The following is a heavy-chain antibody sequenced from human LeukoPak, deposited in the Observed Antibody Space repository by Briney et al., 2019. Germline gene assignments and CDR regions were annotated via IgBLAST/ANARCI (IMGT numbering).Heavy chain of an antibody. Sequence: GGSLRLSCAASGFTFSSYAMSWVRQAPGKGLEWVSVIYSGGSTYYADSVKGRFTISRHNSKNTLYLQMNSLRTEDTAVYYCARDRYSSSSFWFDPWGQGTLVTVSS. CDR2: IYSGGST. V-gene: IGHV3-53*04. D-gene: IGHD6-6*01. CDR1: GFTFSSYA. J-gene: IGHJ5*02. CDR3: ARDRYSSSSFWFDP.